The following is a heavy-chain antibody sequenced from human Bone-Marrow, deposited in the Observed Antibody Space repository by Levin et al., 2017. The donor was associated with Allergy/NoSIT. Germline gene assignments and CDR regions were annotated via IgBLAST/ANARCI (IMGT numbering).Heavy chain of an antibody. CDR1: GFTFSNYY. CDR3: ARDRGGLTTVTTTSLCFDY. Sequence: PGGSLRLSCAASGFTFSNYYMSWVRQAPGKGLEWVATIKQDGSEKYYVDSLKGRFTISRDNAKNSLYLQITALRVEDTAVYYCARDRGGLTTVTTTSLCFDYWGQGTLVTVSS. V-gene: IGHV3-7*01. CDR2: IKQDGSEK. J-gene: IGHJ4*02. D-gene: IGHD4-17*01.